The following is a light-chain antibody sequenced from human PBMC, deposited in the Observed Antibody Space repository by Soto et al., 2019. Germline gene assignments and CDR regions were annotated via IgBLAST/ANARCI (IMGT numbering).Light chain of an antibody. V-gene: IGLV2-14*01. J-gene: IGLJ1*01. CDR3: SSYTSISTLV. Sequence: QSVLTQPASVSGSPGQSITISCTGTSSDVGDYNYVSWYQQHPGKAPKLMIYDVSNRPSGVSNRFSGSKSGNTASLTVSGLQAEDEADYYCSSYTSISTLVFGTGTKVTVL. CDR2: DVS. CDR1: SSDVGDYNY.